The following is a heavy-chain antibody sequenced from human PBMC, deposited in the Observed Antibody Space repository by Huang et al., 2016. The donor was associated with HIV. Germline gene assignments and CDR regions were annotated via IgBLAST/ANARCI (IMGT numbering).Heavy chain of an antibody. CDR3: ARPKMTATPSDSSWSYFDF. V-gene: IGHV4-34*01. J-gene: IGHJ4*02. D-gene: IGHD3-10*01. CDR1: GGSFSDYF. CDR2: VNQRGSA. Sequence: QVRLEQWGPNLLKPSDTLSLTCAVYGGSFSDYFWTWIRQSPVKGLEWSGEVNQRGSATHNPSLRSRVSMSVDSSKNQFYLNLTSVTAADTAVYFCARPKMTATPSDSSWSYFDFWGRGTPVTVSS.